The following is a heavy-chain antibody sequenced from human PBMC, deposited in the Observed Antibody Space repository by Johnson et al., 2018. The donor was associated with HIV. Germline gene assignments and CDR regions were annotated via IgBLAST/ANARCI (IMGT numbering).Heavy chain of an antibody. CDR3: ARDGPWLQSQRDAFDV. J-gene: IGHJ3*01. CDR2: ISWDGNST. V-gene: IGHV3-43D*03. D-gene: IGHD5-24*01. CDR1: GFTFDDYA. Sequence: EVQLVESGGGLVKPGGSLRLSCAASGFTFDDYAMHWVRQAPGKGLEWVSLISWDGNSTYYADSVKGRFTISRENAKNSLYLQMNSLRAEDTAVYYCARDGPWLQSQRDAFDVWGRGTMVTVSS.